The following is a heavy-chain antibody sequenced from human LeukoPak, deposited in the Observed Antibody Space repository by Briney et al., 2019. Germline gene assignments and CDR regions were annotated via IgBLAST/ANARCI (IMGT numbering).Heavy chain of an antibody. CDR2: IRYDGSNK. Sequence: GGSLRLSCAASGFTFSSYGMHWVRQAPGKGLEWVAFIRYDGSNKYYADSVKGRFTISRDNSKNTLYLQMNSLRAEDTAVYYCAKEARPWYYYMDVWGKGTTVTVSS. CDR1: GFTFSSYG. V-gene: IGHV3-30*02. CDR3: AKEARPWYYYMDV. J-gene: IGHJ6*03. D-gene: IGHD6-6*01.